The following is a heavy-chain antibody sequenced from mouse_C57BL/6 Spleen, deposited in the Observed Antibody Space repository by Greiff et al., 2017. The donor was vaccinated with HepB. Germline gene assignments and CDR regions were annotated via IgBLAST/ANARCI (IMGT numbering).Heavy chain of an antibody. J-gene: IGHJ1*03. CDR1: GYTFTDYN. CDR2: INPNNGGT. CDR3: RITTVVGPRYFDV. Sequence: EVQLQQSGPELVKPGASVKMSCKASGYTFTDYNMHWVKQSHGKSLEWIGYINPNNGGTSYNQKFKGKATLTVNKSSSTAYMELRSLTSEDSAVYYCRITTVVGPRYFDVWGTGTTVTVSS. V-gene: IGHV1-22*01. D-gene: IGHD1-1*01.